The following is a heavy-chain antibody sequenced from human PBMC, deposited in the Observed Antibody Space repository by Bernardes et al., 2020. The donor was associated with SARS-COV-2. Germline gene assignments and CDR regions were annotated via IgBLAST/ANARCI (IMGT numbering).Heavy chain of an antibody. CDR2: TYYRSDWYT. Sequence: QTLSLTCAIPGDTLSSTIVSSHWIRHSPSRGLQFLGVTYYRSDWYTDYAFSVNSRITVNADTSKNQFSLHLNSVTPEDTADYYCARASTTIVPGPLGLGPRGYKKKGMDVWGPGTTVTVSS. V-gene: IGHV6-1*01. J-gene: IGHJ6*01. CDR3: ARASTTIVPGPLGLGPRGYKKKGMDV. CDR1: GDTLSSTIVS. D-gene: IGHD3-16*01.